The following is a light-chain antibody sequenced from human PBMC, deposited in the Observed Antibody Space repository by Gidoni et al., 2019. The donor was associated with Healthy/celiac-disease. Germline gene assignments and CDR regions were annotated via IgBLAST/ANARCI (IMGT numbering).Light chain of an antibody. Sequence: QSVLTQPPSVSGAPGQRVTISCTGSFSNIGAAYEVSWYQQLPGTVPKLLIYADNNRPSGVPARFSGSKSGTSASLTITGLQDDDEGDYYCQSYDSALRVVFGGGTKVTV. J-gene: IGLJ2*01. CDR1: FSNIGAAYE. CDR3: QSYDSALRVV. CDR2: ADN. V-gene: IGLV1-40*01.